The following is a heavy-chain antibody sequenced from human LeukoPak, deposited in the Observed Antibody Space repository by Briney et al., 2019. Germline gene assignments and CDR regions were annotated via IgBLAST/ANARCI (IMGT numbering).Heavy chain of an antibody. CDR1: GYTFGDYY. Sequence: ASVKVSCKASGYTFGDYYIHWVRQGPGQGLEWMGWINPNSGTNYAQNFQGRVTMTRDTSTSTAYMELSRLRSDETAVYYCAREEQHQRGRHFEYWGQGTLVTASS. CDR2: INPNSGT. J-gene: IGHJ4*02. CDR3: AREEQHQRGRHFEY. V-gene: IGHV1-2*02. D-gene: IGHD6-13*01.